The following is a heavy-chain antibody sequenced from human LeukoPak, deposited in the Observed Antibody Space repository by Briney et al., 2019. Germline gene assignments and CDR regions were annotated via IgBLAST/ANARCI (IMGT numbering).Heavy chain of an antibody. Sequence: PGGSLRLSCVPSGFTFSSYGMHWVRQAPGKGLEWVAFIRYDGSNKYYADSVKGRFTISRDNSKNTLYLQMNSLRAEDTAVYYCAKAYYYEIADWFDPWGQGTLVTVSS. J-gene: IGHJ5*02. V-gene: IGHV3-30*02. D-gene: IGHD3-22*01. CDR1: GFTFSSYG. CDR2: IRYDGSNK. CDR3: AKAYYYEIADWFDP.